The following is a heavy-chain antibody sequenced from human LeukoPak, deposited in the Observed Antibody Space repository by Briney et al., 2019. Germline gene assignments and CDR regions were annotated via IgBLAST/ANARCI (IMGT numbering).Heavy chain of an antibody. Sequence: GASVKVSCKASGYTFTGYYMHWVRQAPGQGLEWMGWINPNSGGTNYGQKFQGRVTMTRDTSISTAYMELSRLRSDDTAVYYCARETMVQGVISSGAFDIWGQGTMVTVSS. CDR2: INPNSGGT. J-gene: IGHJ3*02. D-gene: IGHD3-10*01. V-gene: IGHV1-2*02. CDR3: ARETMVQGVISSGAFDI. CDR1: GYTFTGYY.